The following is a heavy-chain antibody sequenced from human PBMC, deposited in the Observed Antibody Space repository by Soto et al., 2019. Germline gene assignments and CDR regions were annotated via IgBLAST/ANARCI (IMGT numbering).Heavy chain of an antibody. V-gene: IGHV3-30*18. CDR2: ISYDGSNK. CDR1: GFTFSSYG. Sequence: LRLSCAASGFTFSSYGMHWVRQAPGKGLEWVAVISYDGSNKYYADSVKGRFTISRDNSKNTLYLQMNSLRAEDTAVYYCAKDFADYGTFDYWGQGTLVTVSS. J-gene: IGHJ4*02. CDR3: AKDFADYGTFDY. D-gene: IGHD4-17*01.